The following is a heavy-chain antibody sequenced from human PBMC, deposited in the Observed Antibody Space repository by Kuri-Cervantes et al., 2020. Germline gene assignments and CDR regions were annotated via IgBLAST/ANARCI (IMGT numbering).Heavy chain of an antibody. CDR2: IYSGSTI. D-gene: IGHD3-22*01. CDR1: GFTVSSNY. V-gene: IGHV3-53*01. J-gene: IGHJ4*02. Sequence: LSLTCAASGFTVSSNYMSWVRQAPGKGLEWVSVIYSGSTIYYADSVKGRFTVSRDNAKNSLYLQMNSLRAEDTAVYYCARDWDDSSGLSFKHWGQGTLVTVSS. CDR3: ARDWDDSSGLSFKH.